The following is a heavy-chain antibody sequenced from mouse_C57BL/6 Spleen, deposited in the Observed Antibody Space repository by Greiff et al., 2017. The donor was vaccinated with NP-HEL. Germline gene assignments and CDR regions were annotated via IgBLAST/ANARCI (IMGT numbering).Heavy chain of an antibody. CDR1: GYAFSSSW. J-gene: IGHJ2*01. D-gene: IGHD4-1*01. CDR2: IYPGDGDT. Sequence: VKLQESGPELVKPGASVKISCKASGYAFSSSWMNWVKQRPGKGLEWIGRIYPGDGDTNYNGKFKGKATLTADKSSSTAYMQLSSLTSEDSAVYFCARGGLTGHYFDYWGQGTTLTVSS. CDR3: ARGGLTGHYFDY. V-gene: IGHV1-82*01.